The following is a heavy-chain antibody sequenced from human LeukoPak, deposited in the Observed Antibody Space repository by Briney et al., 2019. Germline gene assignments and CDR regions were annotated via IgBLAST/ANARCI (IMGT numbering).Heavy chain of an antibody. Sequence: PGGSLRLSCAASGFTFSSYVMHWVRQAPGKGLEYVASISSNGDNTYYANSVRGRFTISRDNAKNSLYLRMNSLRVEDTAVYDCARDLEWLRGFDYWGQGTLVTVSS. CDR1: GFTFSSYV. D-gene: IGHD5-12*01. V-gene: IGHV3-64*01. J-gene: IGHJ4*02. CDR3: ARDLEWLRGFDY. CDR2: ISSNGDNT.